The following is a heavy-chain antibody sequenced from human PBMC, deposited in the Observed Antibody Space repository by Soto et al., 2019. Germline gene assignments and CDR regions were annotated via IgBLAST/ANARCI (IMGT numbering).Heavy chain of an antibody. CDR3: ARGGGYYYYYGMDV. Sequence: SETLSLTCAVYGGSFSGYYWSWIRQPPGKGLEWVGEINHSGSTNYNPSLKSRVTISVDTSKNQFSLKLSSVTAADTAVYYCARGGGYYYYYGMDVWGQGTTVTVSS. CDR2: INHSGST. J-gene: IGHJ6*02. V-gene: IGHV4-34*01. CDR1: GGSFSGYY. D-gene: IGHD2-15*01.